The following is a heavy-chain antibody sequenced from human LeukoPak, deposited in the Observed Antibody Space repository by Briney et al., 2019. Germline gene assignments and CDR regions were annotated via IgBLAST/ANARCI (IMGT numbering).Heavy chain of an antibody. J-gene: IGHJ4*02. CDR3: AKGDSSSWALFDY. CDR1: GFTFSSYG. Sequence: GGSLRLSCAASGFTFSSYGVHWVRQAPGKGLEWVAFIRYDGSNKYYADSVKGRFTISRDNSKNTLYLQMNSLRAEDTAVYYCAKGDSSSWALFDYWGQGTLVTVSS. CDR2: IRYDGSNK. D-gene: IGHD6-13*01. V-gene: IGHV3-30*02.